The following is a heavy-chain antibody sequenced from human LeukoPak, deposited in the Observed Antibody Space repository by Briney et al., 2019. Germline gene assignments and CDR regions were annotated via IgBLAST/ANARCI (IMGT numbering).Heavy chain of an antibody. J-gene: IGHJ4*02. D-gene: IGHD2-2*01. V-gene: IGHV1-69*01. CDR1: GGTFSSYA. Sequence: LVKVSCKASGGTFSSYAISWVRQAPGQGLEWMGGIIPIFGTANYAQKFQGRVTITADESTSTAYVELSSPRSEDTAVYYCASHLGYCSSTSCYSEYYFDYWGQGTLVTVSS. CDR2: IIPIFGTA. CDR3: ASHLGYCSSTSCYSEYYFDY.